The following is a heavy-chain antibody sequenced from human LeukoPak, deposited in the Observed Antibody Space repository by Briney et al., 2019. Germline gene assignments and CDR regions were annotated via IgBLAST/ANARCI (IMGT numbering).Heavy chain of an antibody. CDR3: ARDLLTYYYDSSGYYGDAFDI. CDR2: IGYDGSNK. V-gene: IGHV3-30*02. J-gene: IGHJ3*02. Sequence: GGSLRLSCAASGFTFSSYGMHWVRQAPGKGLEWVAFIGYDGSNKYYAESVKGRFTISRDNSKNTLYVQMNSLRAEDTAVYYCARDLLTYYYDSSGYYGDAFDIWGQGTMVTVSS. D-gene: IGHD3-22*01. CDR1: GFTFSSYG.